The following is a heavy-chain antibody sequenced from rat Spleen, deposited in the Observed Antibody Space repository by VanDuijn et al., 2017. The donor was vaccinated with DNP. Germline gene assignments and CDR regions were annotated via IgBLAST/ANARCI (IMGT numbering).Heavy chain of an antibody. D-gene: IGHD1-11*01. CDR1: GYTFTTYP. CDR2: INPGSGGT. Sequence: QVQLQQSGAELAKPGSSVKISCKASGYTFTTYPMHWIKQTTGQALEWIGAINPGSGGTGYNEKFKGKATLTVDKSSSTAFMQRSSLTPEDTAVEYCARWASINYGGYSGNWFAYWGQGTLVTVSS. CDR3: ARWASINYGGYSGNWFAY. J-gene: IGHJ3*01. V-gene: IGHV1-60*01.